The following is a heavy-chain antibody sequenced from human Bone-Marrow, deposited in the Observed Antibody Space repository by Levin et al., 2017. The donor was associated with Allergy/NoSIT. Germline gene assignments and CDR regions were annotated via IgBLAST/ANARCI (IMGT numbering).Heavy chain of an antibody. CDR2: IFPSDSDT. V-gene: IGHV5-51*01. Sequence: GESLKISCQASGYSFTSFWFGWVRQRPGKGLEWMGLIFPSDSDTRVSTSFQGQIIMSVDKSISTAYLQWSSLKASDTAMYYCARRDSDGSNSFDYWGQGTLVTVSP. D-gene: IGHD4-23*01. J-gene: IGHJ4*02. CDR1: GYSFTSFW. CDR3: ARRDSDGSNSFDY.